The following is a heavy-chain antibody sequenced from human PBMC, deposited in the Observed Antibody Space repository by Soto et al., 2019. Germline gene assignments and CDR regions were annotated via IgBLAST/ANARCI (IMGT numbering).Heavy chain of an antibody. Sequence: EVQLVESGGGLVQPGRSLRLSCAASGFTFGDYAMHWVRQLPGKGLAWVSGISWNSGSIGYAYSVKGRFTIARDNAKNSLYLEMNSLRAEDTPFYVCAKDMIAFGGLCVPNLDYWGQGTLVTVSS. J-gene: IGHJ4*02. V-gene: IGHV3-9*01. CDR2: ISWNSGSI. CDR3: AKDMIAFGGLCVPNLDY. CDR1: GFTFGDYA. D-gene: IGHD3-16*01.